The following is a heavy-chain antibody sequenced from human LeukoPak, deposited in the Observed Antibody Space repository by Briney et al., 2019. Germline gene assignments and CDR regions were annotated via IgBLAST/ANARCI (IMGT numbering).Heavy chain of an antibody. CDR1: GFTFSSYG. Sequence: PGRSVRLSCAASGFTFSSYGMHWVRQAPGKGLEWVAVIWYDASNKYYAESVKRRFTTSRDNSNNTLYLQMNSLRVEDTAVYYCARVITMVWGNMDVGGEASSATVSS. D-gene: IGHD3-10*01. V-gene: IGHV3-33*01. J-gene: IGHJ6*04. CDR3: ARVITMVWGNMDV. CDR2: IWYDASNK.